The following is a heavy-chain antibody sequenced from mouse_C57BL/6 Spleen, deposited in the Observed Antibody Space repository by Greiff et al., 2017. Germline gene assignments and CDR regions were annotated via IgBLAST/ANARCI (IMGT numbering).Heavy chain of an antibody. CDR2: ISSGSSTI. CDR3: ARGPHYYGSSYGFAY. D-gene: IGHD1-1*01. V-gene: IGHV5-17*01. J-gene: IGHJ3*01. Sequence: EVMLVESGGGLVKPGGSLKLSCAASGFTFSDYGMHWVRQAPEKGLEWVAYISSGSSTIYYADTVKGRFTISRDNAKNTLFLQMTSLRSEDTAMYYCARGPHYYGSSYGFAYWGQGTLVTVSA. CDR1: GFTFSDYG.